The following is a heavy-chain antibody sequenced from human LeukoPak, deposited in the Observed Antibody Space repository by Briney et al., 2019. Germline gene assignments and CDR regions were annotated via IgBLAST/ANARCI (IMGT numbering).Heavy chain of an antibody. D-gene: IGHD2-15*01. CDR3: ARGWTRGTYCSGGSCYSGYYGMDV. CDR1: GGSISSYY. V-gene: IGHV4-59*01. Sequence: SETLSLTCTVSGGSISSYYWSWIRQPPGKGLEWIGYIYYSGSTNYNPSLKSRVTISVDTSKNQFSLKLSSVTAADTAVYYCARGWTRGTYCSGGSCYSGYYGMDVWGQGTTVTVSS. CDR2: IYYSGST. J-gene: IGHJ6*02.